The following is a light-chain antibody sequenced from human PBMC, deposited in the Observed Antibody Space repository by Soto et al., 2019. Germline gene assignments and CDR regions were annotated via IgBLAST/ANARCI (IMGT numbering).Light chain of an antibody. CDR2: AAS. J-gene: IGKJ3*01. V-gene: IGKV1-27*01. CDR1: QGISNY. CDR3: QKYNSALFT. Sequence: DIQMTQSPSSLSASVGDRVTITCRVSQGISNYLAWYQQKPGKVPKLLIYAASTLQSGVPSRFSGSGSGTDFTLTISSLQPEDVATYYCQKYNSALFTFGPGTKVDIK.